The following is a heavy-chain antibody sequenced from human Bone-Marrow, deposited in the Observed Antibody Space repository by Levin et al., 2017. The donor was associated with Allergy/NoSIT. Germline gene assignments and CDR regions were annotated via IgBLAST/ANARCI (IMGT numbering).Heavy chain of an antibody. Sequence: TAGGSLRLSCAASGFTFSSYSMNWVRQAPGKGLEWVSSISSSSSYIYYADSVKGRFTISRDNAKNSLYLQMNSLRAEDTAVYYCARDYYDFWSGYELGAFDYWGQGTLVTVSS. CDR1: GFTFSSYS. D-gene: IGHD3-3*01. V-gene: IGHV3-21*01. CDR3: ARDYYDFWSGYELGAFDY. J-gene: IGHJ4*02. CDR2: ISSSSSYI.